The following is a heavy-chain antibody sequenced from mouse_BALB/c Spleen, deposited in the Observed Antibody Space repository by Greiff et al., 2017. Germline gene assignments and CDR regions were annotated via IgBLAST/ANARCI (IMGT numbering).Heavy chain of an antibody. CDR1: GFTFSSFG. J-gene: IGHJ2*01. D-gene: IGHD2-12*01. CDR2: ISSGSSTI. Sequence: EVQVVESGGGLVQPGGSRKLSCAASGFTFSSFGMHWVRQAPEKGLEWVAYISSGSSTIYYADTVKGRFTISRDNPKNTLFLQMTSLRSEDTAMYYCARSYYNDFDYWGQGTTLTVSS. CDR3: ARSYYNDFDY. V-gene: IGHV5-17*02.